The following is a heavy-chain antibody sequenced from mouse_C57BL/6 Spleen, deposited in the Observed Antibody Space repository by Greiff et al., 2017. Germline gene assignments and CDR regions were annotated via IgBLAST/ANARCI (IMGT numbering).Heavy chain of an antibody. Sequence: QVQLQQSGAELVKPGASVKLSCKASGYTFTSSWMHWVKQRPGQGLGGIGRIHPNSGGPNYNEKFKSKATLTVDKSSSTAYMQLSSLTSEDSAVYYCARSRAYYGSSLRYFDVWGTGTTVTVSS. D-gene: IGHD1-1*01. J-gene: IGHJ1*03. CDR3: ARSRAYYGSSLRYFDV. CDR1: GYTFTSSW. V-gene: IGHV1-64*01. CDR2: IHPNSGGP.